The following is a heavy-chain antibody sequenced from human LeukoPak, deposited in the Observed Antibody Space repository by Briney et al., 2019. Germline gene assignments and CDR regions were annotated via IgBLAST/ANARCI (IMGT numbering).Heavy chain of an antibody. CDR3: GRDGSGSPDY. CDR1: GFSSSDYY. J-gene: IGHJ4*02. D-gene: IGHD1-26*01. Sequence: GGSLRLSCEVSGFSSSDYYMTWIRQAPGKGLEWIAYISSSSHMIYYADSVKGRFTISRDNAKNSLYLQINRLRAEDTAVYYCGRDGSGSPDYWGQGTLVTVSS. V-gene: IGHV3-11*01. CDR2: ISSSSHMI.